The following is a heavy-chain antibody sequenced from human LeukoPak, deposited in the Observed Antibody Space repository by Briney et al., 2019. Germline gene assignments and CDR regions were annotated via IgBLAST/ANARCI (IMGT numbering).Heavy chain of an antibody. Sequence: GGSLRLSCAASGFTFSSYAMHWVRQAPGKGLEWVAVISYDGSNKYYADSVKGRFTISRDNSKNTLYLQMNSLRAEDTAVYYCARASWGSGYDDAFDIWGQGTMVTVSS. J-gene: IGHJ3*02. CDR2: ISYDGSNK. D-gene: IGHD3-22*01. V-gene: IGHV3-30*14. CDR3: ARASWGSGYDDAFDI. CDR1: GFTFSSYA.